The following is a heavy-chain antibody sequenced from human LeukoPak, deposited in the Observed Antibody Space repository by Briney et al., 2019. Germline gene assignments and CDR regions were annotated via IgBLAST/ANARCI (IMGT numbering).Heavy chain of an antibody. CDR2: IKQDGSEK. J-gene: IGHJ3*02. D-gene: IGHD6-13*01. Sequence: PGGSLRLSCAAPGFTFSSYWMSWVRQAPGKGLEWVANIKQDGSEKYYVDSVKGRFTISRDNAKNSLYLQMNSLRAEDTAVYYCARRRYSSSWYDAFDIWGQGTMVTVSS. CDR1: GFTFSSYW. V-gene: IGHV3-7*03. CDR3: ARRRYSSSWYDAFDI.